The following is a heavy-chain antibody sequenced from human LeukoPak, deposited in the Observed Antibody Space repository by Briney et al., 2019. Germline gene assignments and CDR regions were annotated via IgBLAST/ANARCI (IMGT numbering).Heavy chain of an antibody. CDR3: ARGRELLAIDY. CDR1: GYTFTYYV. CDR2: INAYNGNT. V-gene: IGHV1-18*03. D-gene: IGHD1-26*01. Sequence: ASVKVSCKTSGYTFTYYVISWVRQAPGQGLEWMGWINAYNGNTNDAQKFQGRVTMTTDTSTSTAYMELRSLRSDDMAVYYCARGRELLAIDYWGQGTLVTVSS. J-gene: IGHJ4*02.